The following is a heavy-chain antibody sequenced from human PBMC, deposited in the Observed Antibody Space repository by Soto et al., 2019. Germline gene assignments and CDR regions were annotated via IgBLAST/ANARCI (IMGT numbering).Heavy chain of an antibody. CDR3: ARSGAAMVTCWFDP. V-gene: IGHV1-69*13. CDR1: GGTFSSYA. Sequence: SVKVSCKASGGTFSSYAISWVRQAPGQGLEWMGGIIPIFGTANYAQKFQGRVTITADESTSTAYMELSSLRSEDTAVYYCARSGAAMVTCWFDPWGQGTLVTVSS. J-gene: IGHJ5*02. CDR2: IIPIFGTA. D-gene: IGHD5-18*01.